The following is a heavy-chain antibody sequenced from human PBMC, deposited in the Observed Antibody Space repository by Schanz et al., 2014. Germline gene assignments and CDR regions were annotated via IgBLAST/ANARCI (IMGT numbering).Heavy chain of an antibody. J-gene: IGHJ6*03. Sequence: EVQLVESGGGLVKRGESLRLSCSASGFSFSSYSMNWVRQAPGKGLEWLSYIDGKSTTVYYADSVKGRFTVSRDNARNSLYLHMNTLGAEDTAVYYCARDGDRFYHNYYMDVWGKGTTVTVSS. CDR3: ARDGDRFYHNYYMDV. CDR2: IDGKSTTV. D-gene: IGHD4-17*01. CDR1: GFSFSSYS. V-gene: IGHV3-48*01.